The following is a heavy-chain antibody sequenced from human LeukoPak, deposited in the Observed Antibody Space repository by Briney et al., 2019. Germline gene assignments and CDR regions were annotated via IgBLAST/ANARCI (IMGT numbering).Heavy chain of an antibody. CDR1: GGSISSGDYY. CDR3: ARDLGLRPYGSGILNYYYGMDV. D-gene: IGHD3-10*01. CDR2: IYYSGST. V-gene: IGHV4-30-4*08. J-gene: IGHJ6*02. Sequence: PSETLSLTCTVSGGSISSGDYYWSWIRQPPGKGLEWIGYIYYSGSTYYNPSLKSRVTISVDTSKNQFSLKLSSVTAADTAVYYCARDLGLRPYGSGILNYYYGMDVWGQGTTVTVSS.